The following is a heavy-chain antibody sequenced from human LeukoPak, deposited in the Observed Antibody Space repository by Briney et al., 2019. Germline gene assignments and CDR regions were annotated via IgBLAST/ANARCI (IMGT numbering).Heavy chain of an antibody. V-gene: IGHV3-21*01. CDR1: GFTFSSYS. Sequence: GGSLRLSCAASGFTFSSYSMNWVRQAPGKGLEWVSSISSSSSYIYYADSVKGRFTISRDNAKNSLYLQMNSLRAEDTAVYYCAGSIVGATWAFDIWGQGTMVTVSS. D-gene: IGHD1-26*01. CDR3: AGSIVGATWAFDI. CDR2: ISSSSSYI. J-gene: IGHJ3*02.